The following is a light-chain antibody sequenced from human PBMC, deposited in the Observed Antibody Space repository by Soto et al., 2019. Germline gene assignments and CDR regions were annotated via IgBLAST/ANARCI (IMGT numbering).Light chain of an antibody. V-gene: IGKV3-11*01. CDR2: DAS. CDR3: QQRNNLPPDIT. Sequence: EIVLTQSPVTLSLSPGDRATLSCRASQTVSTYLAWYQQKPGQAPRLLIYDASNRATGIPARFSGSGSGTDFPPTISSLEPEELAVYFRQQRNNLPPDITFGQGTRLDIK. J-gene: IGKJ5*01. CDR1: QTVSTY.